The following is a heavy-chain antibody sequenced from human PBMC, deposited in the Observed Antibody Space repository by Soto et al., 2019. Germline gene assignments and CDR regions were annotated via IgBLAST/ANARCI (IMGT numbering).Heavy chain of an antibody. J-gene: IGHJ4*02. CDR2: ISPASTYI. CDR1: GLNFEKCS. CDR3: ATAEVDY. Sequence: GGSLRLSCAASGLNFEKCSMNWVRQPPGKGPEWLASISPASTYIRYADSVKGRFTISRDNARSTLHLQMNSLRAEDTAVYYCATAEVDYWGPGTLVTVSS. V-gene: IGHV3-21*01.